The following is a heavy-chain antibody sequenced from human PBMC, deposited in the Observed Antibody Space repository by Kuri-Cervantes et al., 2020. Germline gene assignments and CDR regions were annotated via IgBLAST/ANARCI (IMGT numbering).Heavy chain of an antibody. D-gene: IGHD5-18*01. CDR1: GGSFSGYY. CDR2: INHSGST. J-gene: IGHJ4*02. Sequence: SQTLSLTCAVYGGSFSGYYWSWIRQPPGKGLEWIGEINHSGSTNYNPSLKSRVTISVDTSKNQFSLKLSSVTAADTAVYYCVRETRVGGHSYGAYDYWGQGTLVTVSS. CDR3: VRETRVGGHSYGAYDY. V-gene: IGHV4-34*01.